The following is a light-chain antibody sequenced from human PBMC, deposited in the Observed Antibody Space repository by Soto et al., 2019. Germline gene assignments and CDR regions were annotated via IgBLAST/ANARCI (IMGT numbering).Light chain of an antibody. CDR2: EVS. CDR3: TSYTNINYVI. CDR1: SSDVGAYDH. J-gene: IGLJ2*01. V-gene: IGLV2-14*01. Sequence: QSVLTQPSSMSGSPGQSITISCTGTSSDVGAYDHVSWYQHHPGKAPRLLIYEVSSRPSGVANRFSASKSGNTASLTISGLQAEDEADYYCTSYTNINYVIFGGGTKLTVL.